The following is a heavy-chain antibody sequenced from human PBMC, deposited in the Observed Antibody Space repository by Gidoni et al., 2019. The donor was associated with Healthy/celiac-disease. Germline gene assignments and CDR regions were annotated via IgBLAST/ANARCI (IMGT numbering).Heavy chain of an antibody. CDR2: IWYDGSNK. Sequence: QVQLVESGGGVVQPGRSLRLSCAASGFTFSSYGMHGVRQAPGKGLEWVAVIWYDGSNKYYADSVKGRFTISRDNSKNTLYLQMNSLRAEDTAVYYCARDFQRWGGPGIAVAVAAFDIWGQGTMVTVSS. CDR1: GFTFSSYG. D-gene: IGHD6-19*01. CDR3: ARDFQRWGGPGIAVAVAAFDI. V-gene: IGHV3-33*01. J-gene: IGHJ3*02.